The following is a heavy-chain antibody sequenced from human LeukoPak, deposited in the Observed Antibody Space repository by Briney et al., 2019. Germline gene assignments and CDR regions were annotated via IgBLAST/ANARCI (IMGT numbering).Heavy chain of an antibody. CDR2: ISGSGGST. Sequence: GGSLRLSCAASGFTFSSYAMSWARQAPGKGLEWVSAISGSGGSTYYADSVKGRFTISRDNSKNTLYLQMNSLRAEDTAVYYCAKDGTRWLQFRGFDYWGQGTLVTVSS. D-gene: IGHD5-24*01. CDR1: GFTFSSYA. J-gene: IGHJ4*02. CDR3: AKDGTRWLQFRGFDY. V-gene: IGHV3-23*01.